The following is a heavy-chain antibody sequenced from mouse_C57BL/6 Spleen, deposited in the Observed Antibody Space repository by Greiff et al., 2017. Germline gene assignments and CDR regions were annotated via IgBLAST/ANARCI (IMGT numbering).Heavy chain of an antibody. CDR1: GFNIKAYY. J-gene: IGHJ4*01. D-gene: IGHD3-2*02. CDR2: IDPEDGET. Sequence: VQLKESGAELVQPGASVKLSCTASGFNIKAYYMHWVKQRPEQGLELIGRIDPEDGETKYAPKFQGKATITADTSSNTAYLQLSSLTSEDTAFYYCVLQLRLPYYAMDYWGQGTSVTVSS. CDR3: VLQLRLPYYAMDY. V-gene: IGHV14-2*01.